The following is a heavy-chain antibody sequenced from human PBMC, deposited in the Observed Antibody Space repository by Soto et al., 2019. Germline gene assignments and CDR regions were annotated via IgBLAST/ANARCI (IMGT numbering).Heavy chain of an antibody. D-gene: IGHD1-1*01. CDR1: GFTIRGQKY. V-gene: IGHV3-53*01. Sequence: DVQLVESGGGLIQPGESLRLSCAAFGFTIRGQKYVAWVRQAPGKGLEWVSALYDLDGSFYATSVKGRFTTSSDSSKTTGYLQINDLRPDDTAVYYCATWHEREHAYDVWGQGTTVTVSS. J-gene: IGHJ3*01. CDR3: ATWHEREHAYDV. CDR2: LYDLDGS.